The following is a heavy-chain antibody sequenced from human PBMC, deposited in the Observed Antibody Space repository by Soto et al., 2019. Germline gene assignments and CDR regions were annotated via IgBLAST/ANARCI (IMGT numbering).Heavy chain of an antibody. V-gene: IGHV4-30-2*01. CDR1: GGSISSGGYS. Sequence: QLQLQESGSGLVKPSQTLSLTCAVSGGSISSGGYSWSWIRQPPGKGLEWIGYIYHSGSTYYNPSLKSRVTISVDRSKNQFSLKLSSVTAADTALYYCARARITFGGVVVGNFDYWGQGTLVTVSS. J-gene: IGHJ4*02. CDR2: IYHSGST. CDR3: ARARITFGGVVVGNFDY. D-gene: IGHD3-16*01.